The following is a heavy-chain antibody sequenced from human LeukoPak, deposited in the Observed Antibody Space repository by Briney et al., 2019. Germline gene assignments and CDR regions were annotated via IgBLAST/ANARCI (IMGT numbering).Heavy chain of an antibody. CDR2: IYYGGNT. CDR1: GGSISSSTHF. CDR3: ARRGSRDWYFDL. Sequence: SGTLSLTCTVSGGSISSSTHFGGWIRQPPGKGLEWLGGIYYGGNTYYNPSLKSRVPISVDPSKNQFSLKLSAVTAADTAVHYCARRGSRDWYFDLWGRGTLVTVSS. V-gene: IGHV4-39*01. J-gene: IGHJ2*01. D-gene: IGHD3-10*01.